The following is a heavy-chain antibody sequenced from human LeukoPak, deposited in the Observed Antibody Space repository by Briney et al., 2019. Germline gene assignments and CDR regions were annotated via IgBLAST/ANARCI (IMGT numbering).Heavy chain of an antibody. D-gene: IGHD3-22*01. CDR2: IYSGGST. CDR1: GFTVSSNY. V-gene: IGHV3-53*04. J-gene: IGHJ3*01. CDR3: ARVRLDYYETRIDSFDV. Sequence: PGGSLRLSCAASGFTVSSNYMSWVRQAPEKGLEWVSVIYSGGSTYYADSVKGRFTISRHNSNTLYLQMNNLKTEDTAVYYCARVRLDYYETRIDSFDVWGQGTMVTVSS.